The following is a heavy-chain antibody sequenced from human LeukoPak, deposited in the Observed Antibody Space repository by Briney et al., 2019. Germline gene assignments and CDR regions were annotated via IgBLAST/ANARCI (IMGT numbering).Heavy chain of an antibody. CDR3: AKVGGGKQQLVRDY. J-gene: IGHJ4*02. V-gene: IGHV3-23*01. CDR2: ISGSGGST. D-gene: IGHD6-13*01. CDR1: GYTFSSYA. Sequence: GASVKVSCKASGYTFSSYAMSWVRQAPGKGLEWVSAISGSGGSTYYADSVKGRFTISRDNSKNTLYLQMNSLRAEDTAVYYCAKVGGGKQQLVRDYWGQGTLVTVPS.